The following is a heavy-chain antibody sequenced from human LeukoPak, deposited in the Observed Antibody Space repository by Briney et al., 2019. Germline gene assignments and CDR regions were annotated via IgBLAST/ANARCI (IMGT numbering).Heavy chain of an antibody. CDR2: IIPIFGTA. CDR1: GGTFSSYA. V-gene: IGHV1-69*06. CDR3: ARGHYYYGSGSYYFDY. D-gene: IGHD3-10*01. Sequence: SVKVSCKASGGTFSSYAISWVRQAPGQGLEWMGGIIPIFGTANYAQKFQGRVTITADKSTSTAYMELSSLRSEDTAVYYCARGHYYYGSGSYYFDYWGQGTLVTVSS. J-gene: IGHJ4*02.